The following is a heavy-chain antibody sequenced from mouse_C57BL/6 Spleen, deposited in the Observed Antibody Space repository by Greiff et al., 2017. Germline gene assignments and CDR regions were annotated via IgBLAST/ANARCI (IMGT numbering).Heavy chain of an antibody. J-gene: IGHJ2*01. CDR3: ARGAFDYGSSYGGLDY. CDR2: IHPNSGST. CDR1: GYTFTSYW. D-gene: IGHD1-1*01. V-gene: IGHV1-64*01. Sequence: QVQLQQPGAELVKPGASVKLSCKASGYTFTSYWMHWVKQRPGQGLEWIGMIHPNSGSTNYNEKFKSKATLTVDKSSSTAYMQLSSLTSEDSAVXYCARGAFDYGSSYGGLDYWGQGTTLTVSS.